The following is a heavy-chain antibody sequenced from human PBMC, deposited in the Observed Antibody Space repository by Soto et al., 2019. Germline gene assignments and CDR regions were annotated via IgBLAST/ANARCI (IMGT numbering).Heavy chain of an antibody. D-gene: IGHD1-26*01. J-gene: IGHJ3*02. V-gene: IGHV4-39*01. CDR3: ARKREGGLGAFDI. CDR1: GDTISSSNYY. CDR2: IYYGGST. Sequence: SETMYLTCTVSGDTISSSNYYWGWIHKPPGKGLEWIGSIYYGGSTYYNPSRKTRVTISVDTSKNQFSLKLNSVTAADTAVYYCARKREGGLGAFDIWGQGTMVTVSS.